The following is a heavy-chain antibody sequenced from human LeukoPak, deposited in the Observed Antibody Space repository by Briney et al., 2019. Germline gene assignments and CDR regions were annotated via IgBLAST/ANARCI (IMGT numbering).Heavy chain of an antibody. V-gene: IGHV3-30*18. CDR1: GFTFSSYG. Sequence: PGGSLRLSCAASGFTFSSYGMQWVRQAPGKGVEWVAVISYDGSNQYYADSVKGRFTISRDNSKNTLYLQMNSLRAEDTAVYYCAKEGYYGSGSLHYYYYYGMDVWGKGTTVTVCS. J-gene: IGHJ6*04. CDR3: AKEGYYGSGSLHYYYYYGMDV. CDR2: ISYDGSNQ. D-gene: IGHD3-10*01.